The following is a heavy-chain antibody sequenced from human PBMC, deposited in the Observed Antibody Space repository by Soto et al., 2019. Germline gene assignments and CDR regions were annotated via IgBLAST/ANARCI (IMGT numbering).Heavy chain of an antibody. CDR2: ISAYNGNT. Sequence: ASVKVSCKASGYTFTSYGISWVRQAPGQGLEWMGWISAYNGNTNYAQKLQGRVTMTTDTSTSTAYMELRSLRSDDTAVYYCATQLYGDPPYYFDYWGQGTLVTVSS. V-gene: IGHV1-18*01. J-gene: IGHJ4*02. CDR3: ATQLYGDPPYYFDY. D-gene: IGHD4-17*01. CDR1: GYTFTSYG.